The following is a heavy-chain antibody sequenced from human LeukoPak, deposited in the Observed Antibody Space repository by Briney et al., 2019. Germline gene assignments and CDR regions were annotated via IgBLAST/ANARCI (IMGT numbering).Heavy chain of an antibody. V-gene: IGHV1-18*01. CDR3: ARLDSPDYYDSSGLLGCYYYMDV. CDR1: GYTFTSYG. CDR2: ISAYNGNT. D-gene: IGHD3-22*01. Sequence: ASVKVSCKASGYTFTSYGISWVRRAPGQGLEWMGWISAYNGNTNYAQKLQGRVTMTTDTSTSTAYMELRSLRSDDTAVYYCARLDSPDYYDSSGLLGCYYYMDVWGKGTTVTVSS. J-gene: IGHJ6*03.